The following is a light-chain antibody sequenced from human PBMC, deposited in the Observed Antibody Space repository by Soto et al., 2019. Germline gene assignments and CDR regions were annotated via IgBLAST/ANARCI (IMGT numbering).Light chain of an antibody. CDR2: TDS. CDR1: YIGGKS. Sequence: SYELTQPHSVSVATAHGPSITCGGYYIGGKSVHWYPQKPVQAPVLVFYTDSDRPSGVPERFSGSSFGNTATLTITRVGAGDEADYYCQVWDNSIEHHYVFGTGTKVTVL. V-gene: IGLV3-21*02. J-gene: IGLJ1*01. CDR3: QVWDNSIEHHYV.